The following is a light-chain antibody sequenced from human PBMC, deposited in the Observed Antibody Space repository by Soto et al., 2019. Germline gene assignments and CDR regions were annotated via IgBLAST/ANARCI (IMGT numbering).Light chain of an antibody. Sequence: EIVMTQSPATLSVSPGERATLSCRASQSVSTNLAWYQQKPGQAPRLFMYGASIRATGIPARFRGSGSGTEFTLTISRLQSEDFAVYYCQQYNNWPPWTFGQGTKVEIK. CDR1: QSVSTN. J-gene: IGKJ1*01. V-gene: IGKV3-15*01. CDR3: QQYNNWPPWT. CDR2: GAS.